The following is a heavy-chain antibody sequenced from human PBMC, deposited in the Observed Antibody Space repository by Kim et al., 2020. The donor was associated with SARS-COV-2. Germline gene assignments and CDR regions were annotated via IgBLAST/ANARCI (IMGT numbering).Heavy chain of an antibody. CDR1: GFTFSSYS. Sequence: GGSLRLSCAASGFTFSSYSMNWVRQAPGKGLEWVSSISSSSSYIYYADSVKGRFTISRDNAKNSLYLQMNSLRAEDTAVYYCARGIKVLWFGELHGRSRHAFDIWGQGTMVTVSS. CDR2: ISSSSSYI. D-gene: IGHD3-10*01. J-gene: IGHJ3*02. V-gene: IGHV3-21*01. CDR3: ARGIKVLWFGELHGRSRHAFDI.